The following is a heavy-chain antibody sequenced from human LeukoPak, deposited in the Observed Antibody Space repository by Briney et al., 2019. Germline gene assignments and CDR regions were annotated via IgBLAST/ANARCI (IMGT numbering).Heavy chain of an antibody. V-gene: IGHV3-23*01. Sequence: GESLRLSCAASGFTFSSYAMSWVRQAPGKGLEWVSFISGSGDSTYYADSVKGRFTISRDNSKNTLYLQMNSLGAEDTAVYFCAKAELILNYYRYFGMDVWGQGTTVTVSS. D-gene: IGHD1-26*01. CDR3: AKAELILNYYRYFGMDV. J-gene: IGHJ6*02. CDR2: ISGSGDST. CDR1: GFTFSSYA.